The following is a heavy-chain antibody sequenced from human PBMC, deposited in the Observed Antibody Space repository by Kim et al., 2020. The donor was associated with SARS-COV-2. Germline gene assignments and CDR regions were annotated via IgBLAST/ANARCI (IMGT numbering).Heavy chain of an antibody. CDR3: ARTRERNWFDP. D-gene: IGHD1-26*01. CDR1: GGSISSYY. Sequence: SETLSLTCTVSGGSISSYYWSWIRQPPGKGLEWIGYIYYSGSTNYTPFLKSRVTISVDTSKNQFSLKLSSVTAADTAVYYWARTRERNWFDPWGQGTLVTVSS. J-gene: IGHJ5*02. CDR2: IYYSGST. V-gene: IGHV4-59*08.